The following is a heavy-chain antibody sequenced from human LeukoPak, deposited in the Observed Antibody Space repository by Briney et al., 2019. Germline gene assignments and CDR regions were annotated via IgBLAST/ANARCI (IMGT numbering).Heavy chain of an antibody. CDR3: ARSLTQNDCSAP. CDR2: TYYRSTWYN. J-gene: IGHJ5*02. Sequence: SQTLSLTCAISGDSVSSNSVTWNWIRQSPSRGLEWLGRTYYRSTWYNDYAVSVRGRITVNPDTSKNQFSLHLNSVTPEDTAVYSGARSLTQNDCSAPWGQGILVTVSS. V-gene: IGHV6-1*01. CDR1: GDSVSSNSVT. D-gene: IGHD1-1*01.